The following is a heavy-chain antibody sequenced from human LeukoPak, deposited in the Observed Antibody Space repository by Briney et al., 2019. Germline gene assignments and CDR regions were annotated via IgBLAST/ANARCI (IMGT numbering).Heavy chain of an antibody. Sequence: SETPSLTSTVSGDSTCSSSSYGGWIRPPPGNRLELSVSLSYSGNTYYNPSLKSRVTISVDTSNNQLSLKLRSVTAADTAVYYCARHPHYYFDSSARWGQGTLVTVSS. CDR3: ARHPHYYFDSSAR. J-gene: IGHJ4*02. D-gene: IGHD3-22*01. CDR2: LSYSGNT. CDR1: GDSTCSSSSY. V-gene: IGHV4-39*01.